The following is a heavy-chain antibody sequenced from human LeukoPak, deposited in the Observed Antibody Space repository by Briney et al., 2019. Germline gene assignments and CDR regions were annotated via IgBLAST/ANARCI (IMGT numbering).Heavy chain of an antibody. D-gene: IGHD3-22*01. CDR2: ISGSGGST. V-gene: IGHV3-23*01. CDR1: GFTVSSNE. CDR3: AKASAMIVVVSKHFDY. J-gene: IGHJ4*02. Sequence: PGGSLRLSCAASGFTVSSNEMSWVRQAPGKGLEWVSAISGSGGSTYYADSVKGRFTISRDNSKNTLYLQMNSLRAEDTAVYYCAKASAMIVVVSKHFDYWGQGTLVTVSS.